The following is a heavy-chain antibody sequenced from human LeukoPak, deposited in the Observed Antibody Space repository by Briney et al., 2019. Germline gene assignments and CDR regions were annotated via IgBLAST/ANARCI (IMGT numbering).Heavy chain of an antibody. V-gene: IGHV3-23*01. CDR3: AKVVLVGAIFGPGY. D-gene: IGHD1-26*01. CDR1: GFTFSSYG. J-gene: IGHJ4*02. CDR2: ISGIGDTT. Sequence: SGGSLRLSCAASGFTFSSYGMSWVRQAPGKGLQWVSTISGIGDTTYYVDSVKGRFTISRDNSKNTLSLQMNSLRAEDTAVYYCAKVVLVGAIFGPGYWGQGTLVTVSS.